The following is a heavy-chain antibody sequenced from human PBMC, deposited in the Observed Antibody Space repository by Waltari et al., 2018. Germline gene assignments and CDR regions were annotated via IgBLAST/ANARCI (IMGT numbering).Heavy chain of an antibody. D-gene: IGHD2-15*01. V-gene: IGHV4-4*02. J-gene: IGHJ4*02. Sequence: QLQLQESGPGLVKLSGTLSLSCAVSGVSMNYWWSWVRQPPGKGLEWIGQVLGSGRTNYNPSFASRVTISLDTSTHQFALKMTSATAADTALYYCARDRGRGLYLDTWGQGILVTVSP. CDR3: ARDRGRGLYLDT. CDR2: VLGSGRT. CDR1: GVSMNYW.